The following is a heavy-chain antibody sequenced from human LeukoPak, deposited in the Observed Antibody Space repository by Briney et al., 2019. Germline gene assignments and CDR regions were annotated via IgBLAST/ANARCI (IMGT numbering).Heavy chain of an antibody. CDR3: AIPELIVVVTSSFLDY. V-gene: IGHV3-30*02. CDR2: IRYDGSNK. J-gene: IGHJ4*02. Sequence: PGGSLRLSCAASGFTFSSYGMYWVRQAPGKGLEWVAFIRYDGSNKYYADSVKGRFTISRDNSKNTLYLQMNSLRAEDTAVYYCAIPELIVVVTSSFLDYWGQGTLVTVSS. D-gene: IGHD2-21*02. CDR1: GFTFSSYG.